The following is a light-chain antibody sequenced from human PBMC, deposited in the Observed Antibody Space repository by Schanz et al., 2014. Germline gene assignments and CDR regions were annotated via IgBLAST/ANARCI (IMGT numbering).Light chain of an antibody. CDR1: QDITTN. CDR2: DAS. CDR3: QQYDNVPPT. V-gene: IGKV1-33*01. Sequence: IQLTQSPSSLSASVGERVTITCRASQDITTNLNWYQQKLGRAPKLLIFDASTLERGVPSRFGGSGSGTDFTLTIHSLLPEDIATYYCQQYDNVPPTFGGGTKVEIK. J-gene: IGKJ4*01.